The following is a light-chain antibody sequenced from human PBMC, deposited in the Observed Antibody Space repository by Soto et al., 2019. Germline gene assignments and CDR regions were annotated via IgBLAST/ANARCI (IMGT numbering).Light chain of an antibody. CDR2: GAS. CDR1: QSFSSN. CDR3: QQYNNWPPIT. Sequence: EVVLTQSPASLSLSPGERATLSCRASQSFSSNLAWYQQKPGQAPRLLIYGASTRATGIPARFSGSGSGTEFTLTISSLQSEDFAVYYCQQYNNWPPITFGQGTRLEIK. J-gene: IGKJ5*01. V-gene: IGKV3-15*01.